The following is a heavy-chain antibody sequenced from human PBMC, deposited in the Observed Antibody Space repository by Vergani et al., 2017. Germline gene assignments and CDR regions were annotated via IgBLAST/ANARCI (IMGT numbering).Heavy chain of an antibody. D-gene: IGHD6-19*01. CDR2: IYYSGTT. V-gene: IGHV4-31*03. J-gene: IGHJ1*01. Sequence: QVQLQESGPGLVKASQTLSLTCSVSGAYVGSGGYYWTWVRQRPGMGLDWIGYIYYSGTTYYNPSLESRLTISLDTSENQFSLNLTSVTAADTAVYYCTRHGRSGWAGYFQHWGQGTLVTASS. CDR1: GAYVGSGGYY. CDR3: TRHGRSGWAGYFQH.